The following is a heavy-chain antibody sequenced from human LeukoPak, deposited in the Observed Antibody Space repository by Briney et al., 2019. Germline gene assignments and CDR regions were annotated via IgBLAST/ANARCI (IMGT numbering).Heavy chain of an antibody. J-gene: IGHJ4*02. CDR1: GFTFSSYG. D-gene: IGHD3-22*01. CDR2: ISYDGSNK. CDR3: AKLSYDSSGYDD. Sequence: PGRSLRLSCAASGFTFSSYGMHWVRQAPGKGLEWVAVISYDGSNKYYADSVKGRFTISRDNSKNTLYLQMNSLRAEDTAVYYCAKLSYDSSGYDDWGQGTLVTVSS. V-gene: IGHV3-30*18.